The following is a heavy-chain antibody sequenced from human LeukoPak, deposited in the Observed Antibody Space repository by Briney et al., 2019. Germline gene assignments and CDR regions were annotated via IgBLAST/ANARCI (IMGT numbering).Heavy chain of an antibody. CDR1: GFTVSSNY. CDR3: ARDATHCSGGSCYSHGAFDI. J-gene: IGHJ3*02. CDR2: IYSGGST. Sequence: GGSLRLSCAASGFTVSSNYMSWVRQAPGKGLEWVSVIYSGGSTYYADSVKGRFTISRDNSKNTLYLQMNSLRAEDTAVYYCARDATHCSGGSCYSHGAFDIWGQGTMVTVSS. V-gene: IGHV3-53*01. D-gene: IGHD2-15*01.